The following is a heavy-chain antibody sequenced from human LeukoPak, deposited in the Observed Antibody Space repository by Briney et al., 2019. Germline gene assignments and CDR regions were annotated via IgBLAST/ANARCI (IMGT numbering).Heavy chain of an antibody. CDR1: GFTFSSYG. Sequence: PGRSLRLSCAASGFTFSSYGMHWVRQAPGKGLGWVAAISYDGSNKYYADSVKGRFTISRVNSKNTLYLQMNSLRAEDTAVYYCAKDPYGSGSYFPYYFDYWGQGTLVTVSS. CDR3: AKDPYGSGSYFPYYFDY. D-gene: IGHD3-10*01. V-gene: IGHV3-30*18. J-gene: IGHJ4*02. CDR2: ISYDGSNK.